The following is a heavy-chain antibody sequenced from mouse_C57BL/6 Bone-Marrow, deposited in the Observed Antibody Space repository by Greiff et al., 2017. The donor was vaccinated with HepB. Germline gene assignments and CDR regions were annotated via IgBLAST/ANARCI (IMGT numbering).Heavy chain of an antibody. CDR2: IYPGGGYT. J-gene: IGHJ4*01. D-gene: IGHD1-1*01. CDR1: GYTFTNYW. Sequence: VQLKESGAELVRPGTSVKMSCKASGYTFTNYWIGWAKQRPGHGLEWIGDIYPGGGYTNYNEKFKGKATLTADKSSSTAYMQFSSLTSEDSAIYYCAIITTVERDYYAMDYWGQGTSVTVSS. V-gene: IGHV1-63*01. CDR3: AIITTVERDYYAMDY.